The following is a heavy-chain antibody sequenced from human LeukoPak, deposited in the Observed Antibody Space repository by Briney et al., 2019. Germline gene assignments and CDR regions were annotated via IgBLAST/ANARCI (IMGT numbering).Heavy chain of an antibody. CDR3: ARDLQQAPYYFDY. D-gene: IGHD5-18*01. CDR2: IIPIFGTA. V-gene: IGHV1-69*05. J-gene: IGHJ4*02. Sequence: AVKVSCKASGGTFSSYAISWVRQAPGQGLEWMGRIIPIFGTANYAQKSQGRVTITTDESTSTAYMELSSLRSEDTAVYYCARDLQQAPYYFDYWGQGTLVTVSS. CDR1: GGTFSSYA.